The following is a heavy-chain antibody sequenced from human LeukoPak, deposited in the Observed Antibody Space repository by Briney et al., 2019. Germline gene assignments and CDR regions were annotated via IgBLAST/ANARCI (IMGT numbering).Heavy chain of an antibody. CDR3: ARPNITSYYDSRGYDAFDV. J-gene: IGHJ3*01. Sequence: GESLKIPCKGSGYRFNAYWIAWVRQMPGKGLEWMGIIYPDDSDTRYSPSFQGQVTISDDKSVRTAYLQWSSLKASDTAMYYCARPNITSYYDSRGYDAFDVWGQGTMVTVSS. CDR2: IYPDDSDT. CDR1: GYRFNAYW. D-gene: IGHD3-22*01. V-gene: IGHV5-51*01.